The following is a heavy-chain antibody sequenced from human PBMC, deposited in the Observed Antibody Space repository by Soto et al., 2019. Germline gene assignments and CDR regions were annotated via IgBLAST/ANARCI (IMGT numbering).Heavy chain of an antibody. CDR3: ATAELELLNYYFDY. CDR2: FDPEDGET. D-gene: IGHD1-7*01. Sequence: ASVKVSCKVSGYTLTELSMHWARQAPGKGLEWMGGFDPEDGETIYAQKFQGRVTMTEDTSTDTAYMELSSLRSEDTAVYYCATAELELLNYYFDYWGQGTLVTVSS. V-gene: IGHV1-24*01. J-gene: IGHJ4*02. CDR1: GYTLTELS.